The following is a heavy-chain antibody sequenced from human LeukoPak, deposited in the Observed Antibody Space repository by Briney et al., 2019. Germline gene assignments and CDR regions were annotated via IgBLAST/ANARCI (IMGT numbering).Heavy chain of an antibody. J-gene: IGHJ4*02. CDR1: GFTFGSFA. V-gene: IGHV3-30*01. Sequence: GGSLRLSCAASGFTFGSFAMHWVRQAPGKGLEWVAVISYDGSNKYYADSVKGRFTISRDNSKNTLYLQVNSLKAEDTAAYYCARGSEYYDSRALDYWGQGTLVTVSS. CDR2: ISYDGSNK. D-gene: IGHD3-22*01. CDR3: ARGSEYYDSRALDY.